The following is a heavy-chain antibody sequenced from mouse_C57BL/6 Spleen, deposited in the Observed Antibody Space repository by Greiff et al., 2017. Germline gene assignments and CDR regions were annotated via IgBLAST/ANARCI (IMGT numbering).Heavy chain of an antibody. CDR2: ISYDGSN. CDR3: ARGGGSYYAMDY. CDR1: GYSITSGYY. Sequence: DVQLQESGPGLVKPSQSLPLTCSVTGYSITSGYYWNWIRQFPGNKLEWMGYISYDGSNNYNPSLKNRISITRDTSKNQFFLKLNSVTTEDTATYYCARGGGSYYAMDYWGQGTSVTVSS. V-gene: IGHV3-6*01. J-gene: IGHJ4*01.